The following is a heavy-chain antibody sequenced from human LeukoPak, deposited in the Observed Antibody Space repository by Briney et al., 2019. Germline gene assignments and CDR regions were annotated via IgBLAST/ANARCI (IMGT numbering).Heavy chain of an antibody. D-gene: IGHD7-27*01. CDR2: IYPDDSDT. V-gene: IGHV5-51*01. J-gene: IGHJ2*01. Sequence: GESLKISCKGSGYSFTDYWIGWVRQMPGKGLEWMGIIYPDDSDTRYSPSFQGQVTISADKSISTAYLQWSSLKASDTAMYYCARRGPTGDRASWYFDLWGRGTLVTVSS. CDR1: GYSFTDYW. CDR3: ARRGPTGDRASWYFDL.